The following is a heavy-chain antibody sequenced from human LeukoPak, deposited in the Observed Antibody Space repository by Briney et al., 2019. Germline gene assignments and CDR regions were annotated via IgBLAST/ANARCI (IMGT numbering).Heavy chain of an antibody. J-gene: IGHJ4*02. V-gene: IGHV4-59*01. CDR2: IYYSGST. CDR1: GGSISSYY. D-gene: IGHD4-23*01. CDR3: ARATTVLTVFDY. Sequence: SETLSLTCTVSGGSISSYYWSWIRQPPGKGLEWIGYIYYSGSTNYNPSLKSRVTISVDTSKNQFSLKLSSVTAADTAVYYCARATTVLTVFDYWGQGTLVTVSS.